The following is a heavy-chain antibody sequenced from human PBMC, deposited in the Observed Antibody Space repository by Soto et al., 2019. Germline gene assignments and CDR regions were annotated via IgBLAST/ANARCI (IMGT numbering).Heavy chain of an antibody. CDR1: GFTLCIND. J-gene: IGHJ4*02. D-gene: IGHD6-19*01. CDR2: MSFSGGNT. Sequence: GVSLRLSCTASGFTLCINDMSWVRQAPGKGLEWVSAMSFSGGNTYYAASVKGRFTISRDNSKNTLYLQMNTLRAEDTALYYCAKGGWLDDWGQGTLDTVSS. V-gene: IGHV3-23*01. CDR3: AKGGWLDD.